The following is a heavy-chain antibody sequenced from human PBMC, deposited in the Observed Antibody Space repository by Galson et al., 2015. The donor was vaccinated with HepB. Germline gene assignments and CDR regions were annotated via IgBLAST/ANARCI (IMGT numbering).Heavy chain of an antibody. CDR3: ARGIYSSGWYKATQGNFDY. D-gene: IGHD6-19*01. Sequence: SLRLSCAASGFTFSDYYMSWIRQAPGKGLEWVSYISSSSSYTNYADSVKGRFTISRDNAKNSLYLQMNSLRAEDTAVYYCARGIYSSGWYKATQGNFDYWGQGTLVTVSS. J-gene: IGHJ4*02. CDR2: ISSSSSYT. V-gene: IGHV3-11*06. CDR1: GFTFSDYY.